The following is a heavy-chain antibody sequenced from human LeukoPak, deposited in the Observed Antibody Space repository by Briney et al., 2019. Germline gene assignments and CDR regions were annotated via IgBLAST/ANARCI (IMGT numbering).Heavy chain of an antibody. D-gene: IGHD3-3*01. CDR3: ARGRRFLEWLLAYYYYYMDV. CDR1: GYTFTSYD. V-gene: IGHV1-8*01. CDR2: MNPNSGNT. J-gene: IGHJ6*03. Sequence: GASVKVSCKASGYTFTSYDINWVRQATGQGLEWMGWMNPNSGNTGYAQKFQGRVIMTRNTSISTAYMELSSLRSEDTAVYYCARGRRFLEWLLAYYYYYMDVWGKGTTVTVSS.